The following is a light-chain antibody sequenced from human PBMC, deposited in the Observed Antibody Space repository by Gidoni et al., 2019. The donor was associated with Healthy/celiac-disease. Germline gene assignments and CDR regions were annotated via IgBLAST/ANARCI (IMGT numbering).Light chain of an antibody. Sequence: DIQMTQSPSSLSASVGDRVTITCRASQGISNYLAWYQQKPGKVPKLLIYAASTLQSGVPSRFSGSGSGTDFTLTIRCLQPEDVATYYCQKYNSAFFTFXPXTKVDIK. CDR2: AAS. CDR3: QKYNSAFFT. J-gene: IGKJ3*01. CDR1: QGISNY. V-gene: IGKV1-27*01.